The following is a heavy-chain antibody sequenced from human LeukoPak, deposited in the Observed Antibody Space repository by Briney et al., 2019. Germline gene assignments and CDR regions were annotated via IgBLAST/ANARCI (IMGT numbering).Heavy chain of an antibody. CDR1: RFTVSSNY. Sequence: GGSLRLSCAASRFTVSSNYMSWVRQAPGKGLEWVSVIYSGGSTYYADSVKGRFTISRDNSKNTLYLQMNSLRAEDTAVYYCARSGTDYGDPQAPALYWYFDLWGRGTLVTVSS. J-gene: IGHJ2*01. CDR3: ARSGTDYGDPQAPALYWYFDL. V-gene: IGHV3-66*01. CDR2: IYSGGST. D-gene: IGHD1-14*01.